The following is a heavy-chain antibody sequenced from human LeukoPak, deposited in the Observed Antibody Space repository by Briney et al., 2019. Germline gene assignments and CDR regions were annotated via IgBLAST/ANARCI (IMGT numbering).Heavy chain of an antibody. V-gene: IGHV4-59*01. J-gene: IGHJ4*02. Sequence: SETLSLTCSVSGDSISLYYWSCIRHPPEKGLEWIGYILYSGSTNYNPSLKSRITISIDPSKKQFSLNLTSVTAADTAVYYCARAGGSYYSGWEFDSWGQGTLVTVSS. CDR2: ILYSGST. D-gene: IGHD2-15*01. CDR3: ARAGGSYYSGWEFDS. CDR1: GDSISLYY.